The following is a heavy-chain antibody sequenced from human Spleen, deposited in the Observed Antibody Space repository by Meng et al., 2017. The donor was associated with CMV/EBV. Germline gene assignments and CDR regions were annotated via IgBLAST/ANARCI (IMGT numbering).Heavy chain of an antibody. Sequence: VQLGQSGAEVKKPGASVKVSCKASGYTFTGYYMHWVRQAPGQGLEWMGWINPNSGGTNYAQKFQGRVTMTRDMSISTAYMELSRLRSDDTAVYYCARDYYGSGSYYTVGYWGQGTLVTVSS. CDR1: GYTFTGYY. CDR3: ARDYYGSGSYYTVGY. J-gene: IGHJ4*02. D-gene: IGHD3-10*01. CDR2: INPNSGGT. V-gene: IGHV1-2*02.